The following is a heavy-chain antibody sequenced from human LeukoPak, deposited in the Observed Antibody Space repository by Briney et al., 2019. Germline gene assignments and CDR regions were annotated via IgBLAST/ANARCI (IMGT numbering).Heavy chain of an antibody. CDR3: ARVGCSGGSCYSSADY. CDR1: GYTFTSYG. J-gene: IGHJ4*02. Sequence: GASVKVSCKASGYTFTSYGISWVRQAPGQGLEWMGWISAYNGNTKYEQKVQGRVTLTTDTSTSTADMELRSLRSDDTAVYYCARVGCSGGSCYSSADYWGQGTLITVSS. D-gene: IGHD2-15*01. CDR2: ISAYNGNT. V-gene: IGHV1-18*01.